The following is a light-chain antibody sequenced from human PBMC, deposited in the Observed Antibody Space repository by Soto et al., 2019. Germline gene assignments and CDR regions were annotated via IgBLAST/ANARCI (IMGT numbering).Light chain of an antibody. CDR3: QKYDNAPLT. CDR1: QDISTY. Sequence: DIQMTQAPSSLSASVGDRVNITCRERQDISTYLAWYQQKPGKVPKLLISAAYTLQSGVPPRFSGSGSGTDFTLTISSLQPEDVATYYCQKYDNAPLTFGGGTKVEIK. CDR2: AAY. V-gene: IGKV1-27*01. J-gene: IGKJ4*01.